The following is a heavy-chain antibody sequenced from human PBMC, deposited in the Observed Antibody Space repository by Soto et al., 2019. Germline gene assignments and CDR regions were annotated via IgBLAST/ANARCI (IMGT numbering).Heavy chain of an antibody. CDR2: IYYSGST. D-gene: IGHD1-1*01. J-gene: IGHJ4*02. CDR3: ARRYGYSFDY. CDR1: GGSISSSSYY. V-gene: IGHV4-39*01. Sequence: TSETLSLTCTVSGGSISSSSYYWGWIRQPPGKGLEWIGSIYYSGSTYYNPPLKSRVTISVDTSKNQFSLKLSSVTAADTAVYYCARRYGYSFDYWGQGTLVTVSS.